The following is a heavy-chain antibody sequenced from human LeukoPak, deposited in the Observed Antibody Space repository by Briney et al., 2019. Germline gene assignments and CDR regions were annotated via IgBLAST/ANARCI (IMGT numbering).Heavy chain of an antibody. J-gene: IGHJ4*02. CDR3: ARKTYDILTGYYGPLID. D-gene: IGHD3-9*01. CDR1: GGSFSGYY. Sequence: SETLSLTCAVYGGSFSGYYWSWIRQPPGKGLEWIGYIYHSGSTYYNPSLKSRVTISVDRSKNQFSLKLSSVTAADTAVYYCARKTYDILTGYYGPLIDWGQGTLVTVSS. V-gene: IGHV4-34*01. CDR2: IYHSGST.